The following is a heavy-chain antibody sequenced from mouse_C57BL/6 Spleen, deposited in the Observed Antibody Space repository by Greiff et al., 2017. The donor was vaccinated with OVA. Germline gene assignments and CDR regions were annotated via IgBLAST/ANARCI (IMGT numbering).Heavy chain of an antibody. V-gene: IGHV1-52*01. CDR3: ARGDSNYAGYFDY. CDR2: IDPSDSET. D-gene: IGHD2-5*01. J-gene: IGHJ2*01. CDR1: GYTFTSYW. Sequence: QVQLQQPGAELVRPGSSVKLSCKASGYTFTSYWMHWVKQRPIQGLEWIGNIDPSDSETHYNQKFKDKATLTVDKSSSTAYMQLSSLTSEDSAVYYCARGDSNYAGYFDYWGQGTTLTVSS.